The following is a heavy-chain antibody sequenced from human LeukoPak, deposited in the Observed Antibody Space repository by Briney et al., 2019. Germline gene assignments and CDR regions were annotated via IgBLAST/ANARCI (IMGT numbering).Heavy chain of an antibody. D-gene: IGHD2-2*01. Sequence: GGSLRLSCAASGFTFSSYAMSWVRQAPGKGLEWVSAISGSGGSTYYADSVKGRFTISRDNSKNTLYLQMNSLRAEDTAVYYCAKVGYCSSTSCPGYDYWGQGTLVTVSS. CDR2: ISGSGGST. V-gene: IGHV3-23*01. CDR1: GFTFSSYA. CDR3: AKVGYCSSTSCPGYDY. J-gene: IGHJ4*02.